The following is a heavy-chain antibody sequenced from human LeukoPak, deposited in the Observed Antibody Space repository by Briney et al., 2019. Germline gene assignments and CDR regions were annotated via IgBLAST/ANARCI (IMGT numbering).Heavy chain of an antibody. CDR2: ISSSGSTI. D-gene: IGHD5-18*01. CDR1: GFTFSDYY. V-gene: IGHV3-11*01. Sequence: GGSLRLSCAASGFTFSDYYMSWIRQAPGKGLEWVSYISSSGSTIYYADSVKGRFTISRDNAKNSLYLQMNSLRAEDTAVYYCARVLVRVDTAMESDYWGQGTLVTVSS. J-gene: IGHJ4*02. CDR3: ARVLVRVDTAMESDY.